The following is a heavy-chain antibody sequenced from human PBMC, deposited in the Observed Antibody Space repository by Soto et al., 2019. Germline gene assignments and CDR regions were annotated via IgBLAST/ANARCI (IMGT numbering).Heavy chain of an antibody. Sequence: QVQLVESGGGVVQPGRSLRLSCAASGFTFSSYGMHWVRQAPGKGLEWVAVIWYDGSNKYYADSVKGRFTISRDNSKNTLYLKMNSLRAEDTAVYYCARGTYLGASGYEMYYYYYYMDVWGKGTTVTVYS. D-gene: IGHD5-12*01. J-gene: IGHJ6*03. CDR1: GFTFSSYG. CDR2: IWYDGSNK. V-gene: IGHV3-33*01. CDR3: ARGTYLGASGYEMYYYYYYMDV.